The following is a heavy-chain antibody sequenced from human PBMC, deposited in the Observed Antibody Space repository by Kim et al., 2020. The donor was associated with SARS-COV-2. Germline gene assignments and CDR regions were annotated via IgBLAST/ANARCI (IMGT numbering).Heavy chain of an antibody. Sequence: SETLSLTCTVSGGSISSYYWSWIRQPAGKGLEWIGRIYTSGSTNYNPSLKSRVTMSVDTSKNQFSLKLSSVTAADTAVYYCASYNNWNDVWDAFDIWGQGTMVTVSS. J-gene: IGHJ3*02. V-gene: IGHV4-4*07. CDR3: ASYNNWNDVWDAFDI. CDR1: GGSISSYY. D-gene: IGHD1-1*01. CDR2: IYTSGST.